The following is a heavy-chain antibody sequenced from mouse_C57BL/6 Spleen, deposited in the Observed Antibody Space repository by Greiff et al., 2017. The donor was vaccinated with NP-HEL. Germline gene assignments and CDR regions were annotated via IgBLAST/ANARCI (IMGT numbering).Heavy chain of an antibody. CDR2: IDPEDGDT. D-gene: IGHD2-1*01. V-gene: IGHV14-1*01. CDR1: GFNIKDYY. J-gene: IGHJ4*01. Sequence: VQLQQSGAELVRPGASVKLSCTASGFNIKDYYMHWVKQRPEQGLEWIGRIDPEDGDTEYAPKFQGKATMTADTSSNTAYLQLSSLTSEDTAVDYCTTGTYGIYYAMDYWGQGTSVTVSS. CDR3: TTGTYGIYYAMDY.